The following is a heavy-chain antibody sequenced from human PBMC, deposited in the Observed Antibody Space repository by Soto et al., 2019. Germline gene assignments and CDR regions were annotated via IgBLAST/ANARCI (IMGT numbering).Heavy chain of an antibody. D-gene: IGHD1-7*01. CDR2: ITDNGGDA. J-gene: IGHJ5*02. Sequence: GGSLRLSCVASGLTFGSRAMSWVRQAPGEGLQWVATITDNGGDAKYADSVRGRFVISRDNAKNSLYLQMNSLRAEDTAVYYCARVGGTGTGWFDPWGQGTLVTVSS. CDR1: GLTFGSRA. V-gene: IGHV3-23*01. CDR3: ARVGGTGTGWFDP.